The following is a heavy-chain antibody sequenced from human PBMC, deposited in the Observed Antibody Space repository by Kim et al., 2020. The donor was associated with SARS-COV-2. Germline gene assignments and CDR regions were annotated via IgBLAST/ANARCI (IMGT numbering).Heavy chain of an antibody. CDR2: IWYDGSNK. J-gene: IGHJ5*02. CDR1: GFTFSSYG. CDR3: ARDGVTDYYGPGSSYNWFDP. D-gene: IGHD3-10*01. Sequence: GGSLRLSCAASGFTFSSYGMHWVRQAPGKGLEWVAVIWYDGSNKYYADSVKGRFTISRDNSKNTLYLQMNSLRAEDTAVYYCARDGVTDYYGPGSSYNWFDPGAREPWSPSPQ. V-gene: IGHV3-33*01.